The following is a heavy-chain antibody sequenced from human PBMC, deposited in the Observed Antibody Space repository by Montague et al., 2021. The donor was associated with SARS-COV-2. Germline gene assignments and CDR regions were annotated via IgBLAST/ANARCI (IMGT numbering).Heavy chain of an antibody. CDR1: GDSVISDKYY. Sequence: SETLSLTCTVTGDSVISDKYYWSWIRQPPGKELEWIGFIYDSGSTSYNPSLHSRVTITIDTSKNQFSLNLMSVTPADTAVYYCVKGSGYPWGQGTLVTVSS. D-gene: IGHD3-22*01. CDR3: VKGSGYP. V-gene: IGHV4-61*01. J-gene: IGHJ5*02. CDR2: IYDSGST.